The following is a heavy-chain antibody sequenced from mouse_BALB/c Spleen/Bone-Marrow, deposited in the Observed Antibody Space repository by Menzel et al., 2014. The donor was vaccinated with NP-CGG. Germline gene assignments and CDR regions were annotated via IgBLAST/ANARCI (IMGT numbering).Heavy chain of an antibody. CDR2: INTNGGNT. V-gene: IGHV5-6-3*01. CDR1: GFTFSSYG. J-gene: IGHJ2*01. Sequence: EVQGVESGGGLVQPGGSLKLSCAASGFTFSSYGMSWVRQTPDKRLELVATINTNGGNTYYPDSVKGRFTISRDNAKNTLYLQRSSLKSEDTAMYYCARGLDYWGQGTTLTVSS. CDR3: ARGLDY.